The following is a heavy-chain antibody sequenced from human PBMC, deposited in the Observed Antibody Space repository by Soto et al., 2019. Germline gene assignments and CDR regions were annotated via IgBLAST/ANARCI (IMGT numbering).Heavy chain of an antibody. J-gene: IGHJ3*02. CDR3: ARDNTRFLEWLLDAFDI. V-gene: IGHV3-33*01. Sequence: QVQLVESGGGVVQPGRSLRLSCAASGFTFSSYGMHWVRQAPGKGLEWVAVIWYDGSNKYYADSVKGRFTISRDNSKKALYLQMNSLRAEDTAVYYCARDNTRFLEWLLDAFDIWGQGTMVTVSS. CDR1: GFTFSSYG. CDR2: IWYDGSNK. D-gene: IGHD3-3*01.